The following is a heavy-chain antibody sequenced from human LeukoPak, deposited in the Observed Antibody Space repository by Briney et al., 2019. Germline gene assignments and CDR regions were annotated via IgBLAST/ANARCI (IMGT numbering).Heavy chain of an antibody. Sequence: ASVKVSCKASGYTFTSYYMHWLRQAPGQGLEWMGIINPSGGSTSYAQKFQGRVTMTRDTSTSTVYMELSSLRSEDTAVYYCAKDITMVRGVIALFDYWGQGTLVTVSS. CDR3: AKDITMVRGVIALFDY. CDR1: GYTFTSYY. CDR2: INPSGGST. V-gene: IGHV1-46*01. J-gene: IGHJ4*02. D-gene: IGHD3-10*01.